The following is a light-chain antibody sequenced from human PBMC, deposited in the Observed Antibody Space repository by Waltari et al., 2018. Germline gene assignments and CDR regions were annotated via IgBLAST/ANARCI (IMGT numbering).Light chain of an antibody. V-gene: IGLV2-23*01. Sequence: QSALTQPASASGSPGQSITIPCNGTRSDVGRYNLVSWYQQHPGKAPKLMIYEDTKRPSGVSDRFSGSKSGNTASLTISGLQAEDEADYYCCSYAGSSPHVVFGGGTKLTVL. CDR3: CSYAGSSPHVV. J-gene: IGLJ2*01. CDR2: EDT. CDR1: RSDVGRYNL.